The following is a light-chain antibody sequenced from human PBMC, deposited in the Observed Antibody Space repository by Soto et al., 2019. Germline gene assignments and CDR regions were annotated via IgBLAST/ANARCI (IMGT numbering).Light chain of an antibody. CDR1: QSVSSY. Sequence: EIVLTQSPATLSLSPGERATLSCRASQSVSSYLAWYQQKPGQAPRLLIYDASNRSTGIPARFSGSGSGTEFTRTITSLESEDFAVYYCQQRSNWPPGFTFGPGNKADIK. V-gene: IGKV3-11*01. CDR3: QQRSNWPPGFT. J-gene: IGKJ3*01. CDR2: DAS.